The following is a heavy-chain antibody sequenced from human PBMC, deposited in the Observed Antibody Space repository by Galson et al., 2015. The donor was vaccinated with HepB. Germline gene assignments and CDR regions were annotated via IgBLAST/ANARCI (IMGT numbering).Heavy chain of an antibody. CDR3: ARDRRYYGSGSYYGMDV. V-gene: IGHV3-11*06. Sequence: SLRLSCAASGFTFSDYYMRWIRQAPGKGLEWVSYISSSSSYTNYADSVKGRFTISRDNAKDSLYLQMNSLRAEDTAVYYCARDRRYYGSGSYYGMDVWGQGTTVTVSS. CDR2: ISSSSSYT. J-gene: IGHJ6*02. D-gene: IGHD3-10*01. CDR1: GFTFSDYY.